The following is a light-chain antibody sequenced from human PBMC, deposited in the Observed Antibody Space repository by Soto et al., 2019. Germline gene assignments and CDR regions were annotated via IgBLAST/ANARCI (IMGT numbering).Light chain of an antibody. CDR2: DVS. J-gene: IGLJ2*01. CDR1: SSDVGGYNY. CDR3: SSYAVNNNLGV. V-gene: IGLV2-8*01. Sequence: QSVLPQPPSAAGSPGPSGTISFTGTSSDVGGYNYVSWYQQHPGKAPKLLIYDVSTRPSGVPDRFSGSKSCTTASLTVSGLQAEDEADYYCSSYAVNNNLGVFGGGTKLTVL.